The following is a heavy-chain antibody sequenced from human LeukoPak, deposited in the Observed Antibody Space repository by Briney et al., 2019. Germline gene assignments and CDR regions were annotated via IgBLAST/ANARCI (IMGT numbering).Heavy chain of an antibody. CDR2: MNPNSGNT. Sequence: ASVKVSCKASGYTFTSYDINWVRQATGQGLEWMGWMNPNSGNTGYAQKFQGRVTITRNTSISTAYMELSSLRSEDTAVYYCARSAEAYYDILTGYYGLDPWGQGTLVTVSS. J-gene: IGHJ5*02. V-gene: IGHV1-8*03. D-gene: IGHD3-9*01. CDR1: GYTFTSYD. CDR3: ARSAEAYYDILTGYYGLDP.